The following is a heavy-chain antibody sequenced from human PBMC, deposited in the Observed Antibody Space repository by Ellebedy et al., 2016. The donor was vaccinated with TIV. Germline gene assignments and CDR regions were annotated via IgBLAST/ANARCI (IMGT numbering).Heavy chain of an antibody. CDR3: ARLANHYGWFDP. CDR1: GFTFSESV. V-gene: IGHV1-58*01. D-gene: IGHD4-17*01. CDR2: FVVGSGNT. Sequence: ASVKVSCKASGFTFSESVVHWVRQARGQGLEWIGWFVVGSGNTNYAQKFQERVIITRDMSTGTAYMELRSLSSEDTAVYYCARLANHYGWFDPWGQGTLVTVSS. J-gene: IGHJ5*02.